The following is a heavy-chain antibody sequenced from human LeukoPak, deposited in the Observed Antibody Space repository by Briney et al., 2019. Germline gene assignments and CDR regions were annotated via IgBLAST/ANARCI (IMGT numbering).Heavy chain of an antibody. V-gene: IGHV4-59*08. CDR3: ARQGGYASPFDY. J-gene: IGHJ4*02. D-gene: IGHD5-12*01. Sequence: SETLSLTCTVSGGSISSYYWSWIRQPPGKGLEWIGNIYNSGSTNYNPSLKSRVTISVDSSKKQFSLKLISVTAADTAVYYCARQGGYASPFDYWGQGTLITVSS. CDR1: GGSISSYY. CDR2: IYNSGST.